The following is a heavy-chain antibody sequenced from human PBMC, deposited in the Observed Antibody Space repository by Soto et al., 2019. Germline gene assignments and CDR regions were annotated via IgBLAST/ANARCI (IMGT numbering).Heavy chain of an antibody. CDR2: IDPSDSYT. V-gene: IGHV5-10-1*01. CDR3: VRHMSHSAAILDY. CDR1: GYSFATSW. Sequence: GESLKISCKGSGYSFATSWISWVRQMPGKVLEWMGKIDPSDSYTNYSPSFQGHVTISADKSISTAYLQWSSVKASDTAMYYCVRHMSHSAAILDYRGQGXLVTV. J-gene: IGHJ4*02. D-gene: IGHD2-2*02.